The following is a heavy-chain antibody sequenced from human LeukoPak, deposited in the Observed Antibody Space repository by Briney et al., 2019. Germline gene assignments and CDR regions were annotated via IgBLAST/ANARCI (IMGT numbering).Heavy chain of an antibody. CDR1: GFTFSHYW. Sequence: GGSLRLSCAASGFTFSHYWMSWVRQAPGKGLEWLANIKQDGSEKYYVDSVKGRFTISRDNAKNSLYLQMNSQRAEDTAIYYCARDQGALDIWGQGTMVTVSS. J-gene: IGHJ3*02. V-gene: IGHV3-7*01. CDR2: IKQDGSEK. CDR3: ARDQGALDI.